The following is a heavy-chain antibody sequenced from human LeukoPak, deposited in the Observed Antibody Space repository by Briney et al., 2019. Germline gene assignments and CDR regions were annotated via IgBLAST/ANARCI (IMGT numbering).Heavy chain of an antibody. D-gene: IGHD1-26*01. Sequence: PGGSLRLSCAASGFTLSYYWMSWVRQAPGKGLEWVANIKQDGSEKYYVDSVKGRFTISRDNAENSLYLQMNSLRAEDAAVYYCARIKSGAGDAFDIWGQGTMVTVSS. CDR3: ARIKSGAGDAFDI. CDR2: IKQDGSEK. J-gene: IGHJ3*02. V-gene: IGHV3-7*01. CDR1: GFTLSYYW.